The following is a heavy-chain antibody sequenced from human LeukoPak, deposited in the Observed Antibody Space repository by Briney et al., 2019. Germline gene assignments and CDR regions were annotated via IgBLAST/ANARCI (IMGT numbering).Heavy chain of an antibody. CDR3: ARDPRWLTPDCTSTSCYENYFDP. CDR2: IYHSGSA. D-gene: IGHD2-2*01. Sequence: SSESLSLTCGVSGYSISSGYQWAWIRQSPGRGLEWIGSIYHSGSAHYNPSLKSRVTISVETSKNQFSLNMYSVTAADTAVYYCARDPRWLTPDCTSTSCYENYFDPWGQGTLVTVSS. CDR1: GYSISSGYQ. J-gene: IGHJ5*02. V-gene: IGHV4-38-2*02.